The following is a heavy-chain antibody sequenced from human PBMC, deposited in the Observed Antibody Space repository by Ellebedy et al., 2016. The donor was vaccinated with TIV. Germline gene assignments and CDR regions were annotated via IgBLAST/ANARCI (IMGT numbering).Heavy chain of an antibody. CDR3: ARALGISY. J-gene: IGHJ4*02. V-gene: IGHV3-7*04. CDR1: GFTFSDYW. Sequence: GGSLRLSCAASGFTFSDYWMGWVRQAPGKGLEWVATIKKDGSEKCYVDSVKGRFTISRDNAKKSLYLQMSSLTSEDTAVYYCARALGISYWGQGSLVTVSP. D-gene: IGHD3-16*01. CDR2: IKKDGSEK.